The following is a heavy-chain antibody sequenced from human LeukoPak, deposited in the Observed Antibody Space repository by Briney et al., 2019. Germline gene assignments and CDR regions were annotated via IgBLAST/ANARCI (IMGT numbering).Heavy chain of an antibody. CDR3: ARAQVYYYDSSGYSGGDY. D-gene: IGHD3-22*01. Sequence: ASVKVSCKASGYTFTSYAMHWVRQAPGQRLEWMGWINAGNGNTKYSQKFQGRVTITRDTSASTAYMELSSLRSEDTAVYYCARAQVYYYDSSGYSGGDYWGQGTLVTVSS. CDR1: GYTFTSYA. J-gene: IGHJ4*02. V-gene: IGHV1-3*01. CDR2: INAGNGNT.